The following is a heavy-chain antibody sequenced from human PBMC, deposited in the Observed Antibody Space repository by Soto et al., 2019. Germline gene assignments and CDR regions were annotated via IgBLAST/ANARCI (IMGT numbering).Heavy chain of an antibody. D-gene: IGHD2-21*01. CDR1: GFTFSSYA. CDR3: ARCELLCSAPVDY. Sequence: GGSLRLSCAASGFTFSSYAMHWVRQAPGKGLEWVAVISYDGSNKYYADSVKGRFTISRDNSKTTLYLQMNSLRAEDTAVYYCARCELLCSAPVDYWGQGCLVAVSS. CDR2: ISYDGSNK. J-gene: IGHJ4*02. V-gene: IGHV3-30-3*01.